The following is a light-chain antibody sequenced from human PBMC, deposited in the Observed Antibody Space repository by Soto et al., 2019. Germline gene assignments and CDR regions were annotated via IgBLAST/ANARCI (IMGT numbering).Light chain of an antibody. CDR3: QQRSNWPPLT. CDR2: DAS. Sequence: EIVLTQSPATLSLSPGERATLSCRASQSVSRYLAWYQQKPGQAPRLLIYDASNRATGIPARFSGNGSGTDFTLTISSLEPEDFGVYYCQQRSNWPPLTFDGGTKVEI. V-gene: IGKV3-11*01. J-gene: IGKJ4*01. CDR1: QSVSRY.